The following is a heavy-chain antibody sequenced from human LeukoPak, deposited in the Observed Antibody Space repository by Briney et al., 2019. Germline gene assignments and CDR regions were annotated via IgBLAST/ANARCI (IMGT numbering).Heavy chain of an antibody. J-gene: IGHJ6*03. CDR2: IYSSGST. CDR3: ARKASWGSFYYMDV. D-gene: IGHD7-27*01. Sequence: ASETLSLTCTVSGGSISSYSWTWIRQPPGKGLEWIGYIYSSGSTNYNPSLKSRVTISVDTSKNQFSLKLSSVTAADTAVYYCARKASWGSFYYMDVWGKGPRSPSP. V-gene: IGHV4-59*01. CDR1: GGSISSYS.